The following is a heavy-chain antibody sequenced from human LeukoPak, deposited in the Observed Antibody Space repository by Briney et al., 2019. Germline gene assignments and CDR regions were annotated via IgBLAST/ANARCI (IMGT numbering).Heavy chain of an antibody. CDR2: IYYSGST. Sequence: SETLSLTCTVSGGSNSSYYWSWIRQPPGKGLEWIGYIYYSGSTNYNPSLKSRVTISVDTSKNQFSLKLSSVTAADTAVYYCARNADTAPAFDIWGQGTMVTVSS. D-gene: IGHD5-18*01. V-gene: IGHV4-59*08. CDR1: GGSNSSYY. CDR3: ARNADTAPAFDI. J-gene: IGHJ3*02.